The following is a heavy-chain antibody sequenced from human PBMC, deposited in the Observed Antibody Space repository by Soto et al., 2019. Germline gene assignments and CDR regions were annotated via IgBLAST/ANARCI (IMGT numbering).Heavy chain of an antibody. CDR3: AISIAARRFDY. J-gene: IGHJ4*02. V-gene: IGHV4-31*03. CDR2: IYYSGST. CDR1: GGSISSGGYY. Sequence: TCTVSGGSISSGGYYWSWIRQHPGKGLEWIGYIYYSGSTYYNPSLKSRVTISVDTSKNQFSLKLSSVTAADTAVYYCAISIAARRFDYWGQGTLVTVSS. D-gene: IGHD6-6*01.